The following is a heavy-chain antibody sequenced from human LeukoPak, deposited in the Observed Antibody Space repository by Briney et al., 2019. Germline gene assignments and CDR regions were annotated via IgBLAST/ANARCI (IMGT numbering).Heavy chain of an antibody. CDR1: GDSIDKFY. CDR3: ARGRGLPAVLTVDGFDI. CDR2: IYYSGNT. J-gene: IGHJ3*02. D-gene: IGHD4-23*01. Sequence: SETLSLTCTVSGDSIDKFYWSWIRQPPGKGLEWIGYIYYSGNTKYSPSLESCVTISIDTSRNQFSLSLSSVTAADTAVYYCARGRGLPAVLTVDGFDIWGQGTVVTVSS. V-gene: IGHV4-59*01.